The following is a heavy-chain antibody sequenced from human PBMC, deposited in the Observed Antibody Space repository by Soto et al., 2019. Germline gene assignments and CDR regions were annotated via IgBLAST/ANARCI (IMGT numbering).Heavy chain of an antibody. CDR1: RFTISGHA. D-gene: IGHD1-26*01. V-gene: IGHV3-30*03. CDR3: ARGEIILGVTNWYFDL. Sequence: GGSLRLSCAASRFTISGHAMHWVRQAPGKGLEWLAVISYDGSDKFYGDSVKGRFTISRDNSKNTLYLQMNSLRAEDTAVYYCARGEIILGVTNWYFDLWGRGTLVTVSS. J-gene: IGHJ2*01. CDR2: ISYDGSDK.